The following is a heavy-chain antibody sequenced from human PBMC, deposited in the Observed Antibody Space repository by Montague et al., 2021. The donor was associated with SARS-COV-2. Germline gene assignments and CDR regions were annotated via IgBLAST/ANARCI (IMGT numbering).Heavy chain of an antibody. CDR2: VFSGGSS. J-gene: IGHJ3*01. D-gene: IGHD2/OR15-2a*01. V-gene: IGHV4-59*03. CDR3: VSYLYCKHNACIGNAFDV. Sequence: SETLSLTCTVSGAFITSHYWSWIRQPPGKGLEWIGDVFSGGSSNXTPSLKSRVTLSVDTSKNQFSLKLTSVTTADTALYYCVSYLYCKHNACIGNAFDVWGQGTMVTV. CDR1: GAFITSHY.